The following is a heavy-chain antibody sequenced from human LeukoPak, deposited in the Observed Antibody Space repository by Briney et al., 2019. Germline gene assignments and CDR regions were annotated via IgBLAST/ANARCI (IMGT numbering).Heavy chain of an antibody. D-gene: IGHD3-22*01. CDR1: RSTFSSYN. CDR3: ARVLHKRNYDSSDYYGS. CDR2: ISSSSSTI. J-gene: IGHJ5*02. Sequence: GGSLRLSCAASRSTFSSYNMNWVRQAPGKGLEWVSYISSSSSTIYYADSVKGRFTISRDNAKNSLYLQMNSLRAEDTAVYYCARVLHKRNYDSSDYYGSWGQGTLVTVSS. V-gene: IGHV3-48*01.